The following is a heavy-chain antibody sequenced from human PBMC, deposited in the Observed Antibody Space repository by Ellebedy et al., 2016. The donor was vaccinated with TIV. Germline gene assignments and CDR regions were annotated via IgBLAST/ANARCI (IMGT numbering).Heavy chain of an antibody. D-gene: IGHD1-7*01. CDR2: ITYDGRT. CDR1: GGSISSYY. Sequence: MPSETLSLTCTVSGGSISSYYWSWIRQPPGKGLEWIGYITYDGRTNYNPSLKSRLTISLDTSKNQFSLKLTSVTAADTAIYFCARDRRELELRGLDPWGQGTLVSVSS. V-gene: IGHV4-59*01. CDR3: ARDRRELELRGLDP. J-gene: IGHJ5*02.